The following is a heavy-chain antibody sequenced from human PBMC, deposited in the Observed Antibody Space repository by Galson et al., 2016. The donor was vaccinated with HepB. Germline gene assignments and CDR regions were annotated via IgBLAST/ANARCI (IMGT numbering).Heavy chain of an antibody. D-gene: IGHD5-24*01. CDR1: GGTFSNYV. Sequence: SVKVSCKASGGTFSNYVISWVRQAPGQGLEWMGRIIPIFGTANNAQKFQGRVTITADKFTSTAYMELSSLRSEDTAVYYCERLDAYNYPYYFDYCGQGTLVTVS. V-gene: IGHV1-69*06. J-gene: IGHJ4*02. CDR3: ERLDAYNYPYYFDY. CDR2: IIPIFGTA.